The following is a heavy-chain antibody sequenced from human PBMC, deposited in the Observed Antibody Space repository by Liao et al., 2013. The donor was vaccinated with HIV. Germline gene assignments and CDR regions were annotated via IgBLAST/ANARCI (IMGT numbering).Heavy chain of an antibody. J-gene: IGHJ4*02. V-gene: IGHV4-34*01. CDR3: ARGRAYYDFWDLDRGFDY. CDR2: INHSGST. Sequence: QVQLQQWGAGLLKPSETLSLTCAVYGGSFSGYYWSWIRQPPGKGLEWIGEINHSGSTNYNPSLKSRVTISVDTSKNQFSLKLSSVTAADTAVYYCARGRAYYDFWDLDRGFDYWGQGTLVTVSS. CDR1: GGSFSGYY. D-gene: IGHD3-3*01.